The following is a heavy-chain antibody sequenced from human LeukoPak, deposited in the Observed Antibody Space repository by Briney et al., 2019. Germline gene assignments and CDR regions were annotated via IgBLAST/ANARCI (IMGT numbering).Heavy chain of an antibody. CDR2: INPNSGGT. Sequence: ASVKVSCKASGYTFTSYYMHWVRQAPGQGLEWMGWINPNSGGTNYAQKFQGRVTMTRDTSISTAYMELSRLRSDDTAVYYRARDPSTAMADPGYWFDPWGQGTLVTVSS. V-gene: IGHV1-2*02. CDR3: ARDPSTAMADPGYWFDP. D-gene: IGHD5-18*01. CDR1: GYTFTSYY. J-gene: IGHJ5*02.